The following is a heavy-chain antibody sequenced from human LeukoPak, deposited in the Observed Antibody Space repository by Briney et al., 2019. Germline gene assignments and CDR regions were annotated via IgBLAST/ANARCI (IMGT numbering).Heavy chain of an antibody. CDR1: GGTFSSYA. D-gene: IGHD1-14*01. Sequence: SVKVSCKASGGTFSSYAISWVLQAPGQGLEWMGGIIPIFGTANYAQKFQGRVTITTEESTSTAYMELSSLRSEDTAVYYCARGTQPRPGSGMYYFDYWGQGTLVTVSS. J-gene: IGHJ4*02. V-gene: IGHV1-69*05. CDR2: IIPIFGTA. CDR3: ARGTQPRPGSGMYYFDY.